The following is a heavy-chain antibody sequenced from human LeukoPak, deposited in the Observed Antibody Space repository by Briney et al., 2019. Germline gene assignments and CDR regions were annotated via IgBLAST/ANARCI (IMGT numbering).Heavy chain of an antibody. CDR2: ISYDGSNK. V-gene: IGHV3-30*18. CDR3: AKLMSPGGKLLWFGEVEYGMDV. D-gene: IGHD3-10*01. CDR1: GFTFSSYG. J-gene: IGHJ6*04. Sequence: PGRSPRLSCAASGFTFSSYGMHWVRQAPGKGLEWVAVISYDGSNKYYANSVKGRFTISRDNSKNTLYLQMNSLRAEDTAVYYCAKLMSPGGKLLWFGEVEYGMDVWGKGTTVTVSS.